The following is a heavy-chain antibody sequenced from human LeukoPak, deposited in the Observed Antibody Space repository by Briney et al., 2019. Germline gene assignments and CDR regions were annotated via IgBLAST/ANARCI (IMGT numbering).Heavy chain of an antibody. Sequence: PSETLSLTCTVSGGSISSYYWSWIRQPAGKGLEWIGRIYTSGSTNYNPSLKSRVTMSVDTSKNQFSLKLSSVTAADTAVYYCARDQGIVATYYYGMDVWGQGTTVTVSS. CDR1: GGSISSYY. J-gene: IGHJ6*02. CDR2: IYTSGST. V-gene: IGHV4-4*07. D-gene: IGHD5-12*01. CDR3: ARDQGIVATYYYGMDV.